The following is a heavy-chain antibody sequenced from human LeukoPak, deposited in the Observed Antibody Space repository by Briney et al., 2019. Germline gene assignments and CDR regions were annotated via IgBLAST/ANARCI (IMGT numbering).Heavy chain of an antibody. J-gene: IGHJ6*03. CDR3: AKDRVLESSGWYYYYYMDV. V-gene: IGHV3-23*01. D-gene: IGHD6-19*01. CDR1: GFTFSSYA. Sequence: GGSLRLSCAASGFTFSSYAMSWVRQAPGKGLEWVSAISGSGGSTYYADSVKGRFTISRDNSKNTLYLQMNSLRAEDTAVYYCAKDRVLESSGWYYYYYMDVWGKGTTVTVSS. CDR2: ISGSGGST.